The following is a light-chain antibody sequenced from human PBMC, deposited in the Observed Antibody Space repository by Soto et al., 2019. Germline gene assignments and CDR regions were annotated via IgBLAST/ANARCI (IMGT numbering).Light chain of an antibody. CDR1: QSVSSSY. Sequence: EIMLTQSPGTLSLSPGERATLSYRPSQSVSSSYLAWYKHNPGRAPRLLIDGTSSRAAGIPDRFSGSGSGTDFTLTISRLEREDLAVYYCQQYGSLVTFGQGTKVDSK. CDR3: QQYGSLVT. CDR2: GTS. V-gene: IGKV3-20*01. J-gene: IGKJ1*01.